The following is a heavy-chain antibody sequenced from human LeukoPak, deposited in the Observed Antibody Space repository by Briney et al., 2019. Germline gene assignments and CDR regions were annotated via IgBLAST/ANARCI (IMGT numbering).Heavy chain of an antibody. V-gene: IGHV1-46*01. Sequence: GASVKVSCKASGYTFTSYGISWVRQAPGQGLEWMGIINPSGGSTSYARKFQGRVTMTRDTSTSTVYMELSSLRSEDTAVYYCARERGAFDIWGQGTMVTVSS. D-gene: IGHD3-10*01. J-gene: IGHJ3*02. CDR2: INPSGGST. CDR1: GYTFTSYG. CDR3: ARERGAFDI.